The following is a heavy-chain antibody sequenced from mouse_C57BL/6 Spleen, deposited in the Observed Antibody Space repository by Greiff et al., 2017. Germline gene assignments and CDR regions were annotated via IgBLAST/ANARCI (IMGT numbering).Heavy chain of an antibody. CDR2: ISDGGSYT. D-gene: IGHD1-1*02. V-gene: IGHV5-4*01. Sequence: EVMLVESGGGLVKPGGSLKLSCAASGFTFSSYAMSWVRQTPEKRLEWVATISDGGSYTYYPDNVKGRFTISRDNAKNNLYLQMSHLKSEDTAMYYCARDGDYGPFAYWGQGTLVTVSA. CDR1: GFTFSSYA. CDR3: ARDGDYGPFAY. J-gene: IGHJ3*01.